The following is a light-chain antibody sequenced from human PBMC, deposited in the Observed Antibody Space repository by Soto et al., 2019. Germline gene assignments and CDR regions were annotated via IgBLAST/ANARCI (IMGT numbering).Light chain of an antibody. J-gene: IGKJ1*01. Sequence: EIVLTQSPATLSLFPGERATLSCRASQSVRGTYLAWYQQKPDQAPRLLIYGASRRATGISDRFSGSGSGTDFTLTISRLEAEDFAVYFCQQNGTSLRSFGQGTKVEIK. CDR1: QSVRGTY. CDR2: GAS. V-gene: IGKV3-20*01. CDR3: QQNGTSLRS.